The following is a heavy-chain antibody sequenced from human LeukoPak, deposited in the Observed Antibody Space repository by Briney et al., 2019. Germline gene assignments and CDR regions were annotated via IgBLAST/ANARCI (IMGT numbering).Heavy chain of an antibody. J-gene: IGHJ4*02. D-gene: IGHD2-21*01. V-gene: IGHV4-59*02. CDR3: ASWGDGFDY. CDR1: GFTVSSNY. CDR2: IYYSGST. Sequence: GSLRLSCAASGFTVSSNYMSWVRQPPGKGLEWIGYIYYSGSTNYNPSLKSRVTISVDTSKNQFSLKLSSVTAADTAVYYCASWGDGFDYWGQGTLVTVSS.